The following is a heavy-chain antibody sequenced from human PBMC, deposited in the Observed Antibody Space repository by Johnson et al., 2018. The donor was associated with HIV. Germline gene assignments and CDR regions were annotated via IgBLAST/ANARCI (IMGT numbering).Heavy chain of an antibody. CDR3: ARATTSKDHAFDI. J-gene: IGHJ3*02. V-gene: IGHV3-30*04. CDR1: GFTFTTYA. Sequence: QEKLVESGGGMVQPGRSLRLSCAASGFTFTTYALHWVRRAPGKGLECVAVISYDGSNKYYADSVKGRFTISRDNSKNTLFLQMNSLRAEDTAVFYCARATTSKDHAFDIWGQGTMVTVSS. D-gene: IGHD1-14*01. CDR2: ISYDGSNK.